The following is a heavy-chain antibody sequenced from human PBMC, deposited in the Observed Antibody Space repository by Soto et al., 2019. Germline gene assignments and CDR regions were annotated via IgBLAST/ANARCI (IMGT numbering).Heavy chain of an antibody. J-gene: IGHJ4*02. D-gene: IGHD3-3*01. CDR2: IYHSGST. Sequence: SETLSLTCAVSGGSISSSNWWSWVRQPPGKGLEWIGEIYHSGSTNYNPSLKSRVTISVDKSKNQFSLKLSSVTAADTAVYYCARGGDYYDFWSGRYYFDYWGQGTLVTVS. CDR1: GGSISSSNW. V-gene: IGHV4-4*02. CDR3: ARGGDYYDFWSGRYYFDY.